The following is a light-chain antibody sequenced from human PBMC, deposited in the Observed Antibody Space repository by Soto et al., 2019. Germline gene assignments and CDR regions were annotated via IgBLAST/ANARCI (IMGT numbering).Light chain of an antibody. CDR3: QQYDTYSFT. CDR2: KAS. J-gene: IGKJ3*01. V-gene: IGKV1-5*03. Sequence: DIQMTQSPSTLSASVGDRVTITCRATQNLSSWLAWYQKKPGKAPSLLIQKASRLQTGVPSRFSGSRSGTEFTLTISSLQPDDFAIYYCQQYDTYSFTIGPGTKVDLK. CDR1: QNLSSW.